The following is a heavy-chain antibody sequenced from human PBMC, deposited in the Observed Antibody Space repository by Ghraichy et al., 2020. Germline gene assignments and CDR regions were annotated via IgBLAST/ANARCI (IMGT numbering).Heavy chain of an antibody. D-gene: IGHD3-10*01. CDR1: GFTFSNAW. J-gene: IGHJ6*02. CDR3: TTDPWHYYGSGSYLNYYYYGMDV. Sequence: GGSLRLSCAASGFTFSNAWMSWVRQAPGKGLEWVGRIKSKTDGGTTDYAAPVKGRFTISRDDSKNTLYLQMNSLKTEDTAVYYCTTDPWHYYGSGSYLNYYYYGMDVWGQGTTVTVSS. V-gene: IGHV3-15*01. CDR2: IKSKTDGGTT.